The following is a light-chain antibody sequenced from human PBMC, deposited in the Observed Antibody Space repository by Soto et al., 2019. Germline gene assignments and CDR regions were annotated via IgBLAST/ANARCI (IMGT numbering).Light chain of an antibody. J-gene: IGKJ5*01. CDR1: QSVSSY. V-gene: IGKV3-11*01. CDR2: DAS. CDR3: QQRSNWIT. Sequence: EIVLTQSPATLSLSPGERATLSCRASQSVSSYLAWYQQKPGQAPRLLIYDASNRATGIPARCSGSGSGTDFTLPSSSREPEDFAVYYCQQRSNWITFGRGTRLEIK.